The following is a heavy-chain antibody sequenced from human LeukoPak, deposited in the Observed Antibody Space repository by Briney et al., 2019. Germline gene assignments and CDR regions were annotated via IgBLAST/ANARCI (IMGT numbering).Heavy chain of an antibody. CDR1: GGTFSSYA. V-gene: IGHV1-69*05. Sequence: SVKVSCTASGGTFSSYAISWVRQAPGQGLEWMGRIIPIFDTVNYAQKFQGRVTITTDESTSTAYMELSSLRSEDTAVYYCARSGLGRYRSGRMGGFVYWGQGTLVTVSS. J-gene: IGHJ4*02. CDR3: ARSGLGRYRSGRMGGFVY. CDR2: IIPIFDTV. D-gene: IGHD5-18*01.